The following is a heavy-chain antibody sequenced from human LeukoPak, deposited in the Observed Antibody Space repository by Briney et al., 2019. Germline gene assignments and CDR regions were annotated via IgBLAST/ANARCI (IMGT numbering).Heavy chain of an antibody. J-gene: IGHJ4*02. CDR3: ARDQEAAGTRGIYYFDY. D-gene: IGHD6-13*01. V-gene: IGHV1-69*04. CDR1: GGTFSSYT. Sequence: SVEVSCKASGGTFSSYTISWVRQAPGQGLEWMGRIIPILGIAYYAQKFQGRVTITADKSTSTAYMELSSLRSEDTAVYYCARDQEAAGTRGIYYFDYWGQGTLVTVSS. CDR2: IIPILGIA.